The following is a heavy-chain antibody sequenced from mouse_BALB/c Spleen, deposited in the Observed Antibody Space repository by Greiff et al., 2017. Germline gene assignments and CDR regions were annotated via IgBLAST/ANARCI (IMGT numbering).Heavy chain of an antibody. J-gene: IGHJ1*01. V-gene: IGHV5-9-3*01. D-gene: IGHD2-1*01. Sequence: EVQRVESGGGLVKPGGSLKLSCAASGFTFSSYAMSWVRQTPEKRLEWVATISSGGSYTYYPDSVKGRFTISRDNAKNTLYLQMSSLRSEDTAMYYCARQTGNYSFVRWYFDVWGAGTTVTVSS. CDR1: GFTFSSYA. CDR2: ISSGGSYT. CDR3: ARQTGNYSFVRWYFDV.